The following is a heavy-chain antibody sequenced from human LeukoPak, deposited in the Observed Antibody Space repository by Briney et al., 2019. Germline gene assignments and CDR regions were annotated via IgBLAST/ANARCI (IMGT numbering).Heavy chain of an antibody. D-gene: IGHD3-10*01. J-gene: IGHJ4*02. V-gene: IGHV4-59*01. CDR1: GASISPYH. Sequence: SETLSLTCTVSGASISPYHWSWFRQPPGKGLGWIGYIYYSGRTNYNPSLKSRVTIPVDTSKSHFSLNLSSVTAADTAVYYCARGGSGSYSSYYFDYWGQGTLVTVSS. CDR3: ARGGSGSYSSYYFDY. CDR2: IYYSGRT.